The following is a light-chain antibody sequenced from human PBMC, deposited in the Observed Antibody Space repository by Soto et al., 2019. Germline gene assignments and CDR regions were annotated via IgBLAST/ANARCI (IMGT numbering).Light chain of an antibody. CDR3: TSYASSNTPWV. CDR1: SSDVGGYNY. Sequence: QSALTQPASVSGSPGQSITISCTGISSDVGGYNYVSWYQHHPGKVPKLIIYEVSNRPSGVSDRFSASKSGNTASLTISGLQAEDEADYYCTSYASSNTPWVYGGGTKLTVL. CDR2: EVS. V-gene: IGLV2-14*01. J-gene: IGLJ3*02.